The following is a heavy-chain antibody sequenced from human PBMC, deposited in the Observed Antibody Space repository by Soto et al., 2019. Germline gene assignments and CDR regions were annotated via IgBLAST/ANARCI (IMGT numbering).Heavy chain of an antibody. CDR2: ISSSSSYI. J-gene: IGHJ4*02. D-gene: IGHD3-22*01. CDR1: RFTFNNYG. V-gene: IGHV3-21*01. Sequence: GGSLRLSCAASRFTFNNYGMHWVRQAPGRGLEWVSSISSSSSYIYYADSVKGRFTISRDNAKNSLYLQMNSLRAEDTAVYYCARAHYYYDSSGYFHYWGQGS. CDR3: ARAHYYYDSSGYFHY.